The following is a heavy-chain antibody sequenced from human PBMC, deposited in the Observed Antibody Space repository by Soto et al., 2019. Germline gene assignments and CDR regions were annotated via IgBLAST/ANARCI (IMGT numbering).Heavy chain of an antibody. CDR3: ARDMITFGGVIADAFDI. CDR1: GFTVSSNY. CDR2: IYSGGST. D-gene: IGHD3-16*02. Sequence: EVQLVESGGGLVQPGGSLRLSCAASGFTVSSNYMSWVRQAPGKGLEWVSVIYSGGSTYYADSVKGRFTISRHNSKNTLYLHMNSLRAEDTAVYYCARDMITFGGVIADAFDIWGQGTMVTVSS. J-gene: IGHJ3*02. V-gene: IGHV3-53*04.